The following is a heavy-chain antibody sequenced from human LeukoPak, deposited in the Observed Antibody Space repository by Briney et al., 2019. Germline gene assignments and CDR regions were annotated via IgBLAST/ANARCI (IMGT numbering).Heavy chain of an antibody. Sequence: PGGSLRLSCAASGFTFSSYGMHWVRQAPGKGLEWVAVISYDGSNKYYADSVKGRFTISRDNSKNTLYLQMNSLRAEDMAVYYCARAVFGAQNDAFDIWGQGTMVTVSS. D-gene: IGHD3-10*01. CDR2: ISYDGSNK. V-gene: IGHV3-30*03. CDR3: ARAVFGAQNDAFDI. CDR1: GFTFSSYG. J-gene: IGHJ3*02.